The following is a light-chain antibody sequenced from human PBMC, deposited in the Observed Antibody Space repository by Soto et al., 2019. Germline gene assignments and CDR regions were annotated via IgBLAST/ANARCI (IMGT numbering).Light chain of an antibody. Sequence: DIQMTQAPSSLSASVGDRVTITCRASQNIRTYLSWYQQKPGKAPNLLIYATSTLQRGVPSRFSGSGSGTDFTLTISSLQPEDFATYYCQQSYSATPITFGQGTRLDVK. V-gene: IGKV1-39*01. CDR2: ATS. CDR1: QNIRTY. J-gene: IGKJ5*01. CDR3: QQSYSATPIT.